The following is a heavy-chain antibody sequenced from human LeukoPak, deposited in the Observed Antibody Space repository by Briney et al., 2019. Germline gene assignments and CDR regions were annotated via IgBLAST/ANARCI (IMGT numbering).Heavy chain of an antibody. J-gene: IGHJ4*02. V-gene: IGHV3-48*04. Sequence: RTGGSLRLSCAASGFTFTIFGLNWVRQAPGKGPEWISYIDARSGITYYADSVKGRFTISRDNAKNSLYLHMNSLRAEDTAVYSCARTLRWRPFDYWGQGTLVTVSS. CDR2: IDARSGIT. CDR1: GFTFTIFG. D-gene: IGHD4-23*01. CDR3: ARTLRWRPFDY.